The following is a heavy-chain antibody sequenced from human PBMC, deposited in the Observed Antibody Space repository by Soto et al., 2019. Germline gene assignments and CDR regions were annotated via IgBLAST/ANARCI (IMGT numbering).Heavy chain of an antibody. CDR3: ARIRLEQQLDDSYYYYYMDV. CDR2: IFSNDEK. CDR1: GFSFSNARMG. Sequence: QVTLKESGPVLVKPTETLTLTCTVSGFSFSNARMGVSWIRQPPGKALEWLAHIFSNDEKSYSTSLKSRLTISKDTSKSQVVLTMTNMDPVDTATYYCARIRLEQQLDDSYYYYYMDVWGQGTTVTVSS. J-gene: IGHJ6*02. D-gene: IGHD6-13*01. V-gene: IGHV2-26*01.